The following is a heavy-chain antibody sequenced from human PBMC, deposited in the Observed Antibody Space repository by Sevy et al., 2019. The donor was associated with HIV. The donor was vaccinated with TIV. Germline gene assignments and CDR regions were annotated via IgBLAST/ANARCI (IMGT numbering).Heavy chain of an antibody. CDR1: GFSFSSYA. CDR2: MSGSGDNT. V-gene: IGHV3-23*01. J-gene: IGHJ4*02. CDR3: AKDRYYGSGSSHPYYFDY. Sequence: GGSLRLSCVASGFSFSSYAMSWVRQAPGEGLERVSGMSGSGDNTYYTDSVKGRFTISRDNSKNTLFLQMNSLIAEDTAVYYCAKDRYYGSGSSHPYYFDYWGQGSLVTVSS. D-gene: IGHD3-10*01.